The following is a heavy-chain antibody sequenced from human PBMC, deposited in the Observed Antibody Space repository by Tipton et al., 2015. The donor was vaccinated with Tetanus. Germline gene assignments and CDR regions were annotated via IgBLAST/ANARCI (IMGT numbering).Heavy chain of an antibody. CDR2: VHPSGST. J-gene: IGHJ3*02. CDR3: ARIGWLQQNKPAFDI. D-gene: IGHD6-19*01. CDR1: GGSITSYY. Sequence: GLVKPSETLSLTCNVSGGSITSYYWSWIRQRPGRGLEWVGEVHPSGSTNYNPSLTSRVTLSVDTSKNQFSLKLSSVTAADTAVYYCARIGWLQQNKPAFDIWGQGTVVTVSS. V-gene: IGHV4-59*13.